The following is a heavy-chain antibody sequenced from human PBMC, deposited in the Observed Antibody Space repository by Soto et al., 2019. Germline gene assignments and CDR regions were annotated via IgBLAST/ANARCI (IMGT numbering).Heavy chain of an antibody. CDR1: GYTFATYG. CDR2: ISAYNGNA. Sequence: QVQLVQSGAEVKKPGASVKVSCKASGYTFATYGISWVRQAPGEGLEWMGWISAYNGNANYAQKVQGIVTLTTDTSTSTAYMELTILRSDDTAVYYCARLDDFDWLAALDYWGQGTLVTVSS. D-gene: IGHD3-9*01. V-gene: IGHV1-18*01. J-gene: IGHJ4*02. CDR3: ARLDDFDWLAALDY.